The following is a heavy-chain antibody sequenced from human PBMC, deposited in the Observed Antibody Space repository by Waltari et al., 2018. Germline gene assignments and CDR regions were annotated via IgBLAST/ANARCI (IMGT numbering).Heavy chain of an antibody. D-gene: IGHD3-3*01. V-gene: IGHV1-69*13. Sequence: QVQLVQSGAEVKKPGSSVKVSCKASGGTFSSYAISWVRQAPGQGLEWMGGIIPIFGTANYAQKFQGRVTITADESTGTAYMELSSLRSEDTAVYYCAMGIFGVVNYYYGMDVWGQGTTVTVSS. CDR1: GGTFSSYA. CDR2: IIPIFGTA. CDR3: AMGIFGVVNYYYGMDV. J-gene: IGHJ6*02.